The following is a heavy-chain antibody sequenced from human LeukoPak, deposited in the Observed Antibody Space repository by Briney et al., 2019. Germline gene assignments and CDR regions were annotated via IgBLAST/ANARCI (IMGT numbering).Heavy chain of an antibody. CDR2: IYSTGSS. D-gene: IGHD3-22*01. V-gene: IGHV4-59*08. CDR1: GSSINNNF. J-gene: IGHJ4*01. CDR3: ARHRDYYDT. Sequence: SETLSLTCTVSGSSINNNFWTWTRQPPGKGLEWIGHIYSTGSSDYNPSLKSRVLISGDTSKNQISLKLTSVTAADTAVYFCARHRDYYDTWGHGTLVTVPS.